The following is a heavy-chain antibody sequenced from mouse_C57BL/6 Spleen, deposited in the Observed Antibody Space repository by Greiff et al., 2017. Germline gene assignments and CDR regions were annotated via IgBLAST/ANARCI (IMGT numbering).Heavy chain of an antibody. CDR2: ISSGGDYI. V-gene: IGHV5-9-1*02. Sequence: EVQGVESGEGLVQPGGSLKLSCAASGFTFSSYAMSWVRQTPEKRLEWVAYISSGGDYIYYADTVKGRFTISRDNARNTLYLQMSSLKSEDTAMYYCTRDGGNNYAMDYWGQGTSVTVSS. D-gene: IGHD2-1*01. CDR1: GFTFSSYA. J-gene: IGHJ4*01. CDR3: TRDGGNNYAMDY.